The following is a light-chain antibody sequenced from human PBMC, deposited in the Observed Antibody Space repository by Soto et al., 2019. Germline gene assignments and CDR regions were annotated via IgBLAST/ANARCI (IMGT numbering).Light chain of an antibody. J-gene: IGKJ4*01. Sequence: EIVMTQSPAILSVSPGESATLSCRASQSVGSDLAWYQQKPGQAPRLLLYGTSARATALPAKFTGTGSGTEFSLTISSLQSEDFAVYSCQQYYYWPPSFGGGTKVEI. V-gene: IGKV3-15*01. CDR2: GTS. CDR1: QSVGSD. CDR3: QQYYYWPPS.